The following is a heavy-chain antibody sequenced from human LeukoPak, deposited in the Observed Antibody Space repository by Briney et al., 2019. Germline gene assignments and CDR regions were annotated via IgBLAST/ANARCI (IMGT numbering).Heavy chain of an antibody. CDR2: ISFSGST. V-gene: IGHV4-39*07. Sequence: SETLSLTCTVSGGSISSDSFYWGWIRQPPGKGLEWIGTISFSGSTYYNPSLKSRVTISLDTSKSQFSLKLSSVTAAGTAVYYCARDLSATSDAFHIWGQGTMVTVSS. CDR1: GGSISSDSFY. D-gene: IGHD1-26*01. CDR3: ARDLSATSDAFHI. J-gene: IGHJ3*02.